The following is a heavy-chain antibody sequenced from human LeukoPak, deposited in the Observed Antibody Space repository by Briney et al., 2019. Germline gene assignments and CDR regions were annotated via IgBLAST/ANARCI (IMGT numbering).Heavy chain of an antibody. Sequence: SETLSLTCTVSGGSISSGASDWGWIRQHPKRGLEWVGYINHSGSTYYNPSLGSRVTMSVDTSKNQFSLKLSSVTAADSAVYYCARAARQGFTMVVVPFFYFDLWGRGTLVTVSS. D-gene: IGHD3-22*01. CDR1: GGSISSGASD. CDR2: INHSGST. CDR3: ARAARQGFTMVVVPFFYFDL. J-gene: IGHJ2*01. V-gene: IGHV4-31*03.